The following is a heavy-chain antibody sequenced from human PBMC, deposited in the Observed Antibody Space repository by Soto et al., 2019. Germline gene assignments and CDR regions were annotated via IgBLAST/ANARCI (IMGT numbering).Heavy chain of an antibody. CDR3: ARSPFAGSDAFDI. Sequence: SVKVSCKASGYTFTFRYLHWVRQAPGQALEWMGWITPFKSDTNYAQKFQDRVTITRDRSVSTAYMELSNLRSDDTAMYYCARSPFAGSDAFDIWGQETRVTVS. D-gene: IGHD1-1*01. J-gene: IGHJ3*02. V-gene: IGHV1-45*02. CDR1: GYTFTFRY. CDR2: ITPFKSDT.